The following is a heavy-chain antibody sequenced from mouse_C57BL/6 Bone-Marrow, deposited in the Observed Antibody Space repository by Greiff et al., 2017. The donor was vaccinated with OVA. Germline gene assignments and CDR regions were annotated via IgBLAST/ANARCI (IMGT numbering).Heavy chain of an antibody. V-gene: IGHV3-6*01. CDR1: GYSITSGYY. CDR2: ISYDGSN. CDR3: ARDRGFTTVVAPYYAMDY. Sequence: ESGPGLVKPSQSLSLTCSVTGYSITSGYYWNWIRQFPGNKLEWMGYISYDGSNNYNPSLKNRISITRDTSKNQFFLKLNSVTTEDTATYYCARDRGFTTVVAPYYAMDYWGQGTSVTVSS. D-gene: IGHD1-1*01. J-gene: IGHJ4*01.